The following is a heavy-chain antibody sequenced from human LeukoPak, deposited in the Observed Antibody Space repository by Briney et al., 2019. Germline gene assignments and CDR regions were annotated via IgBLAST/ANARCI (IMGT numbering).Heavy chain of an antibody. Sequence: SETLSLTCAVSGGSIRSGGYSWSWIRQPPGKGLEWIGYIYYSGSTNYNPSLKSRVTISVDTSKNQFSLKLSSVTAADTAVYYCARGAGDSSWYDYYYYMDVWGKGTTVTVSS. D-gene: IGHD6-13*01. CDR3: ARGAGDSSWYDYYYYMDV. CDR1: GGSIRSGGYS. V-gene: IGHV4-61*08. J-gene: IGHJ6*03. CDR2: IYYSGST.